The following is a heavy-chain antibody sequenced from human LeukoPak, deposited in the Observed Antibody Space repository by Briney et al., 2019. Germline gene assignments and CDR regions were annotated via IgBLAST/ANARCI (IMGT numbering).Heavy chain of an antibody. CDR3: ARPRYYYGSGSYYLDV. D-gene: IGHD3-10*01. V-gene: IGHV1-2*02. Sequence: ASVKVSCKASGYTFTGYCMHWVRQAPGQGLEWMGWINPNSGGTKYAQKFQGRVTMTRDTSISTAYMELSRLRSDDTAVYYCARPRYYYGSGSYYLDVWGQGTTVTVSS. CDR2: INPNSGGT. CDR1: GYTFTGYC. J-gene: IGHJ6*02.